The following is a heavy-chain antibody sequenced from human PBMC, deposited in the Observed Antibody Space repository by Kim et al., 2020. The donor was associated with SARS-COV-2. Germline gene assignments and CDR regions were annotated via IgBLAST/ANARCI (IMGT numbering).Heavy chain of an antibody. CDR2: SRNKGNSYTS. D-gene: IGHD5-12*01. CDR1: GFTFSDYD. Sequence: GGSLRLSCAASGFTFSDYDMHWVRQAPGKGLEWVGRSRNKGNSYTSEYAASVKGSFTIARDNSQNSLYLQMNSLKNEDTAVYYCARVYGYNYFDYWGQGTLVTVSS. CDR3: ARVYGYNYFDY. V-gene: IGHV3-72*01. J-gene: IGHJ4*02.